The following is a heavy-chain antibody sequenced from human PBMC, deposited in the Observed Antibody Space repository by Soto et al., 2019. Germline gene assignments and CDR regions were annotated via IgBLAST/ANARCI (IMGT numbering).Heavy chain of an antibody. Sequence: PSETLSLTRTVSGVSISTSRYYWGWIRQSPGKGLEWIGSIYYAGNTYYNPSLKSRLTISIDTSKNQFSLKLTSVTATDTAVYYCARLPLGYCSGGNCYSGWFDPWGQGTLVTVSS. V-gene: IGHV4-39*01. J-gene: IGHJ5*02. CDR1: GVSISTSRYY. D-gene: IGHD2-15*01. CDR2: IYYAGNT. CDR3: ARLPLGYCSGGNCYSGWFDP.